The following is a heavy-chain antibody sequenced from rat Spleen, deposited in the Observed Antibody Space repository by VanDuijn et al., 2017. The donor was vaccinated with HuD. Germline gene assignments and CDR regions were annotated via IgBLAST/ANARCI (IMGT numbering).Heavy chain of an antibody. CDR2: IFYDGSRT. CDR1: RFNFSDYT. J-gene: IGHJ2*01. V-gene: IGHV5S10*01. Sequence: EVRLVESGGGLVQPGRSLKLSCAASRFNFSDYTMAWVRQAPEKGLEWVATIFYDGSRTYYRDSVKGRFTISRDNAQNTLYLQMNSLRSEDTATYYCTREAEYWRGVDYWGQGVMVTVSS. CDR3: TREAEYWRGVDY. D-gene: IGHD4-2*01.